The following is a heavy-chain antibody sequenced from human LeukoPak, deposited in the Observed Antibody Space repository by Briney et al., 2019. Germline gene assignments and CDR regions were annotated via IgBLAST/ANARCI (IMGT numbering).Heavy chain of an antibody. CDR2: VYHTGTT. CDR3: ARYFYDSRGYYSYYLGY. Sequence: SETLSLTCVVSGHSISSGSYWGWIRQPPGKGLEWIGSVYHTGTTYYNPSLKSRVTISIDTSKNQFSLKLSSVTAADTAVYHCARYFYDSRGYYSYYLGYWGQGTLVTVSS. CDR1: GHSISSGSY. J-gene: IGHJ4*02. V-gene: IGHV4-38-2*01. D-gene: IGHD3-22*01.